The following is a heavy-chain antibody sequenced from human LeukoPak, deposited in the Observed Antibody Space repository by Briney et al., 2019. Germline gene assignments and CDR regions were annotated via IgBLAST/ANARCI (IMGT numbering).Heavy chain of an antibody. V-gene: IGHV4-59*08. CDR1: GGSINNYY. CDR2: IYYTGKT. J-gene: IGHJ4*02. D-gene: IGHD3-16*01. CDR3: AKFEGLGGPRYYFDF. Sequence: SETLSLTCTVSGGSINNYYWTWIRQPPGKGLEWIASIYYTGKTDYNPSLSSRVTISVDTSKNQFSLNLSSVTAADTAVYYCAKFEGLGGPRYYFDFWGQGTLVTVSS.